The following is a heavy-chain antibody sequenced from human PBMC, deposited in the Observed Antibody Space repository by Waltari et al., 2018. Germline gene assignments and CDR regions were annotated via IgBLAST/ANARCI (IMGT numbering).Heavy chain of an antibody. Sequence: EVQLVESGGGLVQPGGSLRLSCKASGFDFETYSLHWVSRAPGKELEWVAYISTYGTNTCYADSVKGRFSVSRDNAERSVTLQMSSLRVEDTAVYFCARDLLRFLEWGSWGQGALVTVSS. D-gene: IGHD3-3*01. J-gene: IGHJ5*02. CDR1: GFDFETYS. CDR2: ISTYGTNT. CDR3: ARDLLRFLEWGS. V-gene: IGHV3-48*04.